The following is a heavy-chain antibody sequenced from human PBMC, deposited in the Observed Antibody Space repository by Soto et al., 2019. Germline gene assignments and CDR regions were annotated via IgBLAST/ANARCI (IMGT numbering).Heavy chain of an antibody. CDR1: GYSFNNYW. J-gene: IGHJ5*02. CDR3: ARLDVGSTNTCRHCFDP. CDR2: IYPGDSDT. V-gene: IGHV5-51*01. D-gene: IGHD2-2*01. Sequence: CRNIDWKCPGYSFNNYWIGWVRQLPGTGLEWLGCIYPGDSDTRYIAAFQGQGTISFDMSSNTAYLQWSSLKPSDTAMYYCARLDVGSTNTCRHCFDPWGQVTLVTVSS.